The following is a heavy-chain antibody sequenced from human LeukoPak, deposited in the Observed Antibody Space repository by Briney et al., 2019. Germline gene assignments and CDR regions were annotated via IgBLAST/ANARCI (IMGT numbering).Heavy chain of an antibody. CDR2: ISYDGGNK. V-gene: IGHV3-30*18. CDR3: AKGWLVVDY. D-gene: IGHD6-19*01. Sequence: GGSLRLSCAASGFTFSSYAMSWVRQAPGKGLEWVAVISYDGGNKYYADSVKGRFTISRDNSKNTLYLQMDSLGVEDTAVYYCAKGWLVVDYWGQGTLVTVSS. CDR1: GFTFSSYA. J-gene: IGHJ4*02.